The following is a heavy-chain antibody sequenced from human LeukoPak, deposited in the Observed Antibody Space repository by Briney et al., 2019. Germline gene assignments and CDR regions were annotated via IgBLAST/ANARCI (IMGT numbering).Heavy chain of an antibody. CDR2: ISAYNGNT. V-gene: IGHV1-18*01. CDR1: GYTFTSYG. CDR3: ARDEAGTPGYYYCYMYV. D-gene: IGHD1-7*01. J-gene: IGHJ6*03. Sequence: GASVKVSCKASGYTFTSYGISWVRQAPGQGLEWMGWISAYNGNTNYAQKLQGRVTMTTDTSTSTAYMELRSLRSDDTAVYYCARDEAGTPGYYYCYMYVWGKGTTVTVSS.